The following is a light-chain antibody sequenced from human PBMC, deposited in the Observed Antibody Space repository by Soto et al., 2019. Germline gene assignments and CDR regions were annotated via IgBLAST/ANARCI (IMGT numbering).Light chain of an antibody. V-gene: IGKV1-12*01. Sequence: DIQMTQSPSAVSASVGDRVTFTCRASQDISGRLAWYQQKPGKAPKLLIYDASSLQRGVPSRFSGSGSVTDFSLTISSLQPEDFATYYCHHANSFPFTFXPGTKVDIK. CDR3: HHANSFPFT. CDR1: QDISGR. CDR2: DAS. J-gene: IGKJ3*01.